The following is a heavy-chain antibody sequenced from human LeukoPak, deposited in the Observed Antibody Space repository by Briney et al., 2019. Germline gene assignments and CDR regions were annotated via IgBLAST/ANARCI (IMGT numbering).Heavy chain of an antibody. CDR3: ARVHTAMAIAPFDY. CDR1: GYTFTSYG. J-gene: IGHJ4*02. D-gene: IGHD5-18*01. CDR2: ISAYNGNT. V-gene: IGHV1-18*01. Sequence: ASVKVSCKASGYTFTSYGISWVRQAPGQGLEWMGWISAYNGNTNYAQKLQSRVTMTTDTSTSTAYMELRSLRSDDTAVYYCARVHTAMAIAPFDYWGQGTLVTVSS.